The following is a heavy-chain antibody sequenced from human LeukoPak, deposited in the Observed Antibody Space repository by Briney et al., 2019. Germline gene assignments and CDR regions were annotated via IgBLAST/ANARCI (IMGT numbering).Heavy chain of an antibody. CDR2: ISVYNGNT. J-gene: IGHJ6*03. D-gene: IGHD6-13*01. V-gene: IGHV1-18*04. CDR1: GYTFTSYG. CDR3: ARVLTYTSSWFPPEEYYSMDV. Sequence: ASVKVSCKASGYTFTSYGITWVRQAPGQGLEWMGWISVYNGNTDYAQKLQGRVTMTTDTSTSTAYMELRTLRSDDTAVYYCARVLTYTSSWFPPEEYYSMDVWGKGTTVTVSS.